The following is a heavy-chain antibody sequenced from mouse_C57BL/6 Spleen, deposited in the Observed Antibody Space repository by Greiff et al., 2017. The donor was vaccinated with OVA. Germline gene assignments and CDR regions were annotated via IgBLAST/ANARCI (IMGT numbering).Heavy chain of an antibody. CDR3: ARRGEYLYFDG. CDR1: GYTFTSYW. Sequence: QVQLQQPGAELVMPGASVKLSCKASGYTFTSYWMHWVKQRPGQGLEWIGEIDPSDSYTNYNQKFKGKSTLTVDKSSSTAYMQLSSLTSEDSAVYYCARRGEYLYFDGWGTGTTVTVSS. V-gene: IGHV1-69*01. J-gene: IGHJ1*03. CDR2: IDPSDSYT. D-gene: IGHD5-1*01.